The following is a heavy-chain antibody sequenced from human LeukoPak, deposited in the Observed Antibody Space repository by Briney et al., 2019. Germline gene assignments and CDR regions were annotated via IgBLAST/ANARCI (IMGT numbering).Heavy chain of an antibody. V-gene: IGHV1-2*04. CDR1: GYTFTSYG. D-gene: IGHD3-10*01. CDR2: INPNSGGT. Sequence: ASVKVSCKASGYTFTSYGISWVRQAPGQGLEWMGWINPNSGGTNYAQKFQGWVTMTRDTSISTAYMELSRLRSDDTAVYYCAREGRLTPTNWFDPWGQGTLVTVSS. J-gene: IGHJ5*02. CDR3: AREGRLTPTNWFDP.